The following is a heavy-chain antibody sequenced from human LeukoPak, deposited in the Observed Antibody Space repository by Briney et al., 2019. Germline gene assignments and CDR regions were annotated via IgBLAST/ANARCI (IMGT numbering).Heavy chain of an antibody. D-gene: IGHD6-6*01. CDR2: MNPNSGNT. Sequence: ASVKVSCKASGYTFTSYDINWERQATGQGLEWMGWMNPNSGNTGYAQKFQGRVTMTRNTSISTAYMELSSLRSEDTVVYYCARARSSIAAFYWGQGTLVTVSS. CDR1: GYTFTSYD. V-gene: IGHV1-8*01. J-gene: IGHJ4*02. CDR3: ARARSSIAAFY.